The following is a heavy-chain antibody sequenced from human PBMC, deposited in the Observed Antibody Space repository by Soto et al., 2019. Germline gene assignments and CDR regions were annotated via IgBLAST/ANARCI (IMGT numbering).Heavy chain of an antibody. V-gene: IGHV1-18*01. D-gene: IGHD1-1*01. J-gene: IGHJ4*02. CDR1: GFTFTNYY. CDR2: ISAYSGNT. Sequence: QVQLVQSGAEVKKPGASVKVSCKTSGFTFTNYYINWVRQAPGQGLEVMGWISAYSGNTNYAQNLQGRGTMTKDTSASTAYLELRSLRSDATAVYFCARGDTYYVNWYFDYWGQGTLVTVSS. CDR3: ARGDTYYVNWYFDY.